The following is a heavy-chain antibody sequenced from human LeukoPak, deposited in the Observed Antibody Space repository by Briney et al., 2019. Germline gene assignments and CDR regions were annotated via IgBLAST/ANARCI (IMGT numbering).Heavy chain of an antibody. CDR3: AREYSDSETYLYGMDV. J-gene: IGHJ6*02. Sequence: GGSLRLSCAASGFTFSSYSMNWVRQAPGKGLEWVSYISSSSSTIYYADSVKGRFTISRDNSKNTLYLQMNSLRAEGTAVYYCAREYSDSETYLYGMDVWGQGTTVTVSS. CDR1: GFTFSSYS. V-gene: IGHV3-48*01. D-gene: IGHD3-10*01. CDR2: ISSSSSTI.